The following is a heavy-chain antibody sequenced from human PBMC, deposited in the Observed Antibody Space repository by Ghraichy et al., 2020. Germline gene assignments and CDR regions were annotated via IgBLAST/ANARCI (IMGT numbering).Heavy chain of an antibody. CDR3: TRGTVTSPGIDY. Sequence: GGSLRLSCAVSGFTFSAVWMNWVRQAPGKRLEWVANINEDGSERRYVDSLRGRFTISRDNAKNSVYLEMNSLRVEDTAIYYCTRGTVTSPGIDYWGQGTLVTVSS. V-gene: IGHV3-7*03. J-gene: IGHJ4*02. CDR1: GFTFSAVW. D-gene: IGHD4-11*01. CDR2: INEDGSER.